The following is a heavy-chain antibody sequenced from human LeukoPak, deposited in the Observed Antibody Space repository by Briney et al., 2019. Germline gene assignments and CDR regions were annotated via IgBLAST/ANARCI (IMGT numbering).Heavy chain of an antibody. CDR1: GGTFSNYA. CDR3: ARDRKAVAGTNFDY. V-gene: IGHV1-69*04. D-gene: IGHD6-19*01. Sequence: SVKFSCKASGGTFSNYAISWVRQAPGQGLEWMGRIIPILGIANYAQKFQGRVTITADKSTSTAYMELSSLRSEDTAVYYCARDRKAVAGTNFDYWGQGTLVTVSS. CDR2: IIPILGIA. J-gene: IGHJ4*02.